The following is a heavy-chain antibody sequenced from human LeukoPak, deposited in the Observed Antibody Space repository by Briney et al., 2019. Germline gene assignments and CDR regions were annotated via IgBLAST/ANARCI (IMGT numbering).Heavy chain of an antibody. Sequence: GASVKVSCKASGYTFTGYYMHWARQATGQGLEWMGWMNPNSGDAGYAPKFQSRVTMTRNTSITTAYMEVTNLKSEDTAVYYCARVRTYGSMSIWGQGTLVTVSS. J-gene: IGHJ4*02. CDR1: GYTFTGYY. D-gene: IGHD3-10*01. V-gene: IGHV1-8*02. CDR2: MNPNSGDA. CDR3: ARVRTYGSMSI.